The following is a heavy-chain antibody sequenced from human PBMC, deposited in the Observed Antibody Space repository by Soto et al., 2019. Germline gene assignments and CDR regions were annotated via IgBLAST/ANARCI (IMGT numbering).Heavy chain of an antibody. J-gene: IGHJ4*02. V-gene: IGHV3-23*01. Sequence: PGGSLRLSCAASGFTFSYAWMTWVRQAPGKGLEWVSAISGSGGSTYYADSVKGRFTISRDNSKNTLYLQMNSLRAEDTAVYYCAKDLYYYDSSGSNGYWGQGTLVTVSS. D-gene: IGHD3-22*01. CDR3: AKDLYYYDSSGSNGY. CDR2: ISGSGGST. CDR1: GFTFSYAW.